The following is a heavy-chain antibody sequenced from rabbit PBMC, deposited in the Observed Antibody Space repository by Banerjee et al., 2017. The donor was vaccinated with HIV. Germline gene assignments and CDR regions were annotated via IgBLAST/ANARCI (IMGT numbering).Heavy chain of an antibody. Sequence: QEQLRETGGGLVQPGGNLTLTCTASGFDFSSNAMCWVRQAPGKGPEWIACIDSGSSGSTYYASWAKGRFTISKTSSTTLTLRMTSLTAADTATYFCTTELTGNVNFWGPGTLVTVS. J-gene: IGHJ3*01. CDR2: IDSGSSGST. V-gene: IGHV1S45*01. D-gene: IGHD7-1*01. CDR1: GFDFSSNA. CDR3: TTELTGNVNF.